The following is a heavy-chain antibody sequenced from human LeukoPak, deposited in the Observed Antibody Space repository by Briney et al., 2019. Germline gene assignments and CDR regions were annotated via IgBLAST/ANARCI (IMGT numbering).Heavy chain of an antibody. D-gene: IGHD3-10*01. CDR1: GFTFSSYS. CDR3: ARVTRHGSGTYYNDR. Sequence: GGSLRLSCAASGFTFSSYSMNWVRQAPGKGLEWVSSISSSSSYIYYADSVKGRFTISRDNAKNSLYLQMNSLRAEDTAVYYCARVTRHGSGTYYNDRWGQGTLVTVSS. V-gene: IGHV3-21*01. CDR2: ISSSSSYI. J-gene: IGHJ5*02.